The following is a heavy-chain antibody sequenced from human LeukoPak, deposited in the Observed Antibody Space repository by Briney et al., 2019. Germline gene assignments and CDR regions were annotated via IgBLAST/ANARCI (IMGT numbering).Heavy chain of an antibody. D-gene: IGHD2-15*01. J-gene: IGHJ6*02. Sequence: PSETLSLTCTVSGGXISSGGYYWSWIRQHPNKGLECIGYIYFTGTTDYNPSLQSRVTISVDTSKNQFSLKLTSVTAADTAIYYCARGGSYCSGASCFPYYHSGMDVWGQGTTVSVSS. V-gene: IGHV4-31*03. CDR2: IYFTGTT. CDR1: GGXISSGGYY. CDR3: ARGGSYCSGASCFPYYHSGMDV.